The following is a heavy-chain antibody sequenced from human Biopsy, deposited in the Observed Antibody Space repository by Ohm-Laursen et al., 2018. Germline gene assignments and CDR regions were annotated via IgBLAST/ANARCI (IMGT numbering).Heavy chain of an antibody. CDR2: INPSGSTT. D-gene: IGHD6-19*01. CDR3: ARNTGWYGDLYYFDY. Sequence: SVKVSCKASGYSFTSYYMHWVRQAPRQGLEWMGMINPSGSTTSYPQIFQGRVTMTRDTSKSTVYMEPSSLRSADTAVYFCARNTGWYGDLYYFDYWGQGTLVTVSS. J-gene: IGHJ4*02. CDR1: GYSFTSYY. V-gene: IGHV1-46*01.